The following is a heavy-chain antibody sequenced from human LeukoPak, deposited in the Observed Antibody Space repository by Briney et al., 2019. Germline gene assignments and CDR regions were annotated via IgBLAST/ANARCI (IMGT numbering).Heavy chain of an antibody. CDR3: ARSHTYYYGSGSP. J-gene: IGHJ5*02. CDR2: INHSGST. D-gene: IGHD3-10*01. V-gene: IGHV4-34*01. Sequence: PSETLSLTCAVYGGSFSGYYQSWIRQPPGKGLEWIGEINHSGSTNYNPSLKSRVTISVDTSKNQFSLKLSSVTAADTAVYYCARSHTYYYGSGSPWGQGTLVTVSS. CDR1: GGSFSGYY.